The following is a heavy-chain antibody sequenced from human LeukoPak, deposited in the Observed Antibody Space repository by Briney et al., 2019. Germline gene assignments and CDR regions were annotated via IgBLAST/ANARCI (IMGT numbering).Heavy chain of an antibody. Sequence: SETLPLTCTVSGYSISNNFYWAWIRQSPGKGLEWIVSINHSWSTYYNPSLKSRVTISVDTSKNQFSLKLSSVTAADTAVYYCASSGYSSSWWYYFDYWGQGTLVTVSS. CDR3: ASSGYSSSWWYYFDY. CDR2: INHSWST. J-gene: IGHJ4*02. V-gene: IGHV4-38-2*02. CDR1: GYSISNNFY. D-gene: IGHD6-13*01.